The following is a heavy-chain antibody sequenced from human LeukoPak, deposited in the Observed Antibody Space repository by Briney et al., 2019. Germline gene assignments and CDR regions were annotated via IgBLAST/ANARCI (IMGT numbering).Heavy chain of an antibody. Sequence: GRSLRLSCAASGFTFDDYAMHWVRQAPGKGLEWVSGISWNSGSIGYADSVKGRFTISRDNAKNSLYLQMNSLRAEDTAVYYCARALYSGSYSWGQGTLVTVSS. CDR1: GFTFDDYA. CDR2: ISWNSGSI. D-gene: IGHD1-26*01. J-gene: IGHJ4*02. CDR3: ARALYSGSYS. V-gene: IGHV3-9*01.